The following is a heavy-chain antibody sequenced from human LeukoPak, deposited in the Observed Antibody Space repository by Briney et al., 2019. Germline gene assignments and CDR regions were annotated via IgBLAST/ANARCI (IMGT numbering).Heavy chain of an antibody. J-gene: IGHJ4*02. CDR1: GYTFTSYA. D-gene: IGHD3-9*01. CDR2: INTNTGNP. V-gene: IGHV7-4-1*02. Sequence: ASVKVSCKASGYTFTSYAMNWVRQAPGQGLEWMGWINTNTGNPTYAQGFTGRFVFSLDTSVSTAYLQISSLKAEDTAVYYCARGSSLRYFDWSPGEDYFDYWGQGTLVTVSS. CDR3: ARGSSLRYFDWSPGEDYFDY.